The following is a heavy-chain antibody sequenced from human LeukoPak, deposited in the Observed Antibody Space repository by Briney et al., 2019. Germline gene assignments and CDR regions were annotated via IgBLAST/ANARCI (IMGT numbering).Heavy chain of an antibody. D-gene: IGHD3-10*01. CDR1: EFTFSNYA. V-gene: IGHV3-23*01. CDR2: ISGGGGST. Sequence: GGSLRLSCAASEFTFSNYAMNWVRQAPGKGLEWVSGISGGGGSTYYADSVKGRFTISRDNSKNTLYLQMDSLRAEDTALYYCAKGSSINHYRWFDPWGQGTLVTASS. J-gene: IGHJ5*02. CDR3: AKGSSINHYRWFDP.